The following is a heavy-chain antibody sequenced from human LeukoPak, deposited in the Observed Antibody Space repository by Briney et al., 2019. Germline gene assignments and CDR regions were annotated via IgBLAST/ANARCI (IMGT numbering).Heavy chain of an antibody. CDR2: ISGSGGST. CDR3: AKSFNDFWSGYKYYYYYYYMDV. J-gene: IGHJ6*03. V-gene: IGHV3-23*01. Sequence: GGSLRLSCAASGFTFSSYAMSWVRQAPGKGLEWVSAISGSGGSTYYADSVKGRFTISRDNSKNTLYLQMNSLRAEDTAVCYCAKSFNDFWSGYKYYYYYYYMDVWGKGTTVTVSS. CDR1: GFTFSSYA. D-gene: IGHD3-3*01.